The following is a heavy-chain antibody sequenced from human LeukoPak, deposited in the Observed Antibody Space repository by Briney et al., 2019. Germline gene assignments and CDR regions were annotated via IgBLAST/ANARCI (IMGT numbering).Heavy chain of an antibody. D-gene: IGHD1-26*01. V-gene: IGHV1-69*13. CDR2: IIPIFGTA. CDR3: ARASPGWELPGVDY. CDR1: GGTFSSYA. Sequence: ASVKASCKASGGTFSSYAISWVRQAPGQGLEWMGGIIPIFGTANYAQKFQGRVTITADESTSTAYMELSSLRSEDTAVYYCARASPGWELPGVDYWGQGTLVTVSS. J-gene: IGHJ4*02.